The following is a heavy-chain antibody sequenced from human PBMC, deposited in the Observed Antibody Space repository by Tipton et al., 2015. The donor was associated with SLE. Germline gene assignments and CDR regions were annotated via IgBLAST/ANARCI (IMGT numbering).Heavy chain of an antibody. Sequence: TLSLTCTVSGGSISSGSYYWSWIRQPAGKGLEWIGHIYTSGSTNYNPSLKSRVTISVDTSKNQFSLKLSSVTAADTAVYYCARPTIFEEGYYFDYWGQGTLVTVSS. CDR3: ARPTIFEEGYYFDY. D-gene: IGHD3-3*01. CDR1: GGSISSGSYY. J-gene: IGHJ4*02. V-gene: IGHV4-61*09. CDR2: IYTSGST.